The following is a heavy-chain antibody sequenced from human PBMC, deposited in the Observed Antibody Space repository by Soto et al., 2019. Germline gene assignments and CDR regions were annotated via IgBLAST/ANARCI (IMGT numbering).Heavy chain of an antibody. D-gene: IGHD3-10*01. V-gene: IGHV3-23*01. J-gene: IGHJ5*02. CDR2: ISGSGTST. CDR1: GFTFSSYA. Sequence: DVQLLESGGGLVQPGGSLRLSCAASGFTFSSYAMTWVRQAPGKGLEWVSAISGSGTSTYYADSVRGRFTISRDNSQNTRCIQMTSLRAEDTAVYYCAKDIVTMVRGLTYWFDPWGQGTLVTVSS. CDR3: AKDIVTMVRGLTYWFDP.